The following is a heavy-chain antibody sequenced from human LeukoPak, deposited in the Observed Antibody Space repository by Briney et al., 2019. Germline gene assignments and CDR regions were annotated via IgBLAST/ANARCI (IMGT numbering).Heavy chain of an antibody. CDR1: GGSISSSSYY. CDR3: ASIIVGVTPQH. J-gene: IGHJ1*01. CDR2: IYYSGST. Sequence: PSETLSLTCTVSGGSISSSSYYWGWIRQPPGKGLEWIGSIYYSGSTYYNPSLKSRVTISVDTSKNQFSLKLSPVTAADTAVYYCASIIVGVTPQHWGQGTLVTVSS. D-gene: IGHD1-26*01. V-gene: IGHV4-39*01.